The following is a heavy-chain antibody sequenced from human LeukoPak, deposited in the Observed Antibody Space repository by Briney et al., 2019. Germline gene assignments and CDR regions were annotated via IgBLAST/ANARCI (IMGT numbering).Heavy chain of an antibody. J-gene: IGHJ4*02. CDR3: ARAIAVAGPYYFDY. V-gene: IGHV3-21*01. CDR2: IGSVTTYI. D-gene: IGHD6-19*01. CDR1: GFTFSDYT. Sequence: PGGSLRLSCAASGFTFSDYTMNWVRQAPGNGLEWVSSIGSVTTYIYYADSVKGRFTISRDNAKNSLSLQMNSRRAEDTAVYYCARAIAVAGPYYFDYWGQGTLVTVSS.